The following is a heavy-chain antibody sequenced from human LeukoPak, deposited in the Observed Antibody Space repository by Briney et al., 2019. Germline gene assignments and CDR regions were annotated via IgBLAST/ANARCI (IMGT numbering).Heavy chain of an antibody. V-gene: IGHV1-18*01. CDR3: VRDLRQDDSSSYYYIGWFDL. CDR2: ISAYSGDT. CDR1: GYTFTNYG. Sequence: ASVKVSCKASGYTFTNYGLNWVRQAPGQGLEWMGSISAYSGDTKYRQNFQGRVTMTTDTSTSTASMELRSLRSDDTAVYYCVRDLRQDDSSSYYYIGWFDLWGQGTLVTVSS. D-gene: IGHD3-22*01. J-gene: IGHJ5*01.